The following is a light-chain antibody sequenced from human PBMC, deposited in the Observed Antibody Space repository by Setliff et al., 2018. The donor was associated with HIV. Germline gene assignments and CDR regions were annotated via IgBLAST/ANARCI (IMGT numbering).Light chain of an antibody. V-gene: IGLV2-14*01. CDR3: TSYTSSYTLV. J-gene: IGLJ1*01. CDR1: SSDVGGYNY. CDR2: EVS. Sequence: QSALTQPASVSGSPGQSITTSCTGTSSDVGGYNYVSWYQQHPGKAPKVMIYEVSNRPSGVSNRFSGSKSGNTASLTISGLQAEDEADYHCTSYTSSYTLVFGTGTKVT.